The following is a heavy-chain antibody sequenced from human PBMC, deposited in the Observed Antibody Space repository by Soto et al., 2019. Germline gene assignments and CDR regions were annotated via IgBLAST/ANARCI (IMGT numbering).Heavy chain of an antibody. CDR2: IIPILGIA. Sequence: ASVKVSCKASGGTFSSYTISWVRQAPGQGLEWMGRIIPILGIANYAQKFQGRVTITADKSTSTAYMELSSLRSEDTAVYYCAREPSGYDYVGYWGQGTLVTVSS. V-gene: IGHV1-69*04. D-gene: IGHD5-12*01. CDR3: AREPSGYDYVGY. CDR1: GGTFSSYT. J-gene: IGHJ4*02.